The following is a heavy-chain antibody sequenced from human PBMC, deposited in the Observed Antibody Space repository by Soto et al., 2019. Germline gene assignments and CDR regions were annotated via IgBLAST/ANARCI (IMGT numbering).Heavy chain of an antibody. CDR1: RFIFSDYA. CDR2: IGGGNTTR. D-gene: IGHD1-26*01. Sequence: DVQLLESGGGLVQPGGSLTLSCAASRFIFSDYAMNWVRQAPGKGLEWVSSIGGGNTTRYYADSVKGRSIISRVNSKNSLYLQMNRLRDHDTAVYYCAKDAVSYNGKWDWFDSWGQRTLVTVS. J-gene: IGHJ5*01. CDR3: AKDAVSYNGKWDWFDS. V-gene: IGHV3-23*01.